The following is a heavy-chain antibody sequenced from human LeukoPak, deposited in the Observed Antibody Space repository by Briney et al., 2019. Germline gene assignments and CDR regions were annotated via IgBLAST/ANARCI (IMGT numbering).Heavy chain of an antibody. V-gene: IGHV4-30-4*08. CDR1: GGSTSSGDYS. CDR2: IYYSGST. D-gene: IGHD3-3*01. J-gene: IGHJ5*02. Sequence: SETLSLTCTVSGGSTSSGDYSWSWFRQAPGKGLEWNGYIYYSGSTYYNPSLKSRVTISVDTSKSQFYLKLSSVTAADTAVYYCARAIFGVVKSPWFDPWGQGTLVTVSS. CDR3: ARAIFGVVKSPWFDP.